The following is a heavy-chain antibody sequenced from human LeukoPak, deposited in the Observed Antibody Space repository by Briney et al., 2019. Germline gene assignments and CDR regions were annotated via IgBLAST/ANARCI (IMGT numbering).Heavy chain of an antibody. CDR2: ISWKGGTI. CDR3: ARSAAAGFSYYSYYMDV. CDR1: GFTFDEYT. J-gene: IGHJ6*03. D-gene: IGHD6-13*01. Sequence: PGGSLRLSCAASGFTFDEYTMHWVRQAPGKGLEWVSGISWKGGTIGYADSVKGRFTISRDNAKNTLYLQMNSLRAEDTAVYYCARSAAAGFSYYSYYMDVWGKGTTVTIFS. V-gene: IGHV3-9*01.